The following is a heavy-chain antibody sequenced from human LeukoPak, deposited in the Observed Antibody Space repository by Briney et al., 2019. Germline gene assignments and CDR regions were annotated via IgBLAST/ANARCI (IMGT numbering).Heavy chain of an antibody. Sequence: GGSLRLSCVASGFTFSTYAVHWVRQAPGKGLEWVAVISYDGSKAYYADSVKGRFTISRDNSKNALYLQMNSLRAEDTAVYYCAKGPAGAFGELSFDYWGQGTLVTVSS. D-gene: IGHD3-10*01. CDR1: GFTFSTYA. V-gene: IGHV3-30*04. CDR2: ISYDGSKA. CDR3: AKGPAGAFGELSFDY. J-gene: IGHJ4*02.